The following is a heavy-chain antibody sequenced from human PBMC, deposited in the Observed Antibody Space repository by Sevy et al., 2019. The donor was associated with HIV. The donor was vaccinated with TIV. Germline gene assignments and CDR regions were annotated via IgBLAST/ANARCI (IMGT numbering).Heavy chain of an antibody. CDR2: IYYSGST. CDR3: ARHAKYYDILTGYSIHPNNWFDP. D-gene: IGHD3-9*01. V-gene: IGHV4-39*01. J-gene: IGHJ5*02. Sequence: SETLSLTCTVSGGSISSSSYYWGWIRQPPGKGLEWIGSIYYSGSTYYNPSLKSRVTISVDTSKNQFSLKLSSVTAAATAVYYCARHAKYYDILTGYSIHPNNWFDPWGQGTLVTVSS. CDR1: GGSISSSSYY.